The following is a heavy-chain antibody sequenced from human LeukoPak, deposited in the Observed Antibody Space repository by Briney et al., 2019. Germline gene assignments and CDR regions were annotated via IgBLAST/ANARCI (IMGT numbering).Heavy chain of an antibody. D-gene: IGHD5-18*01. CDR1: GFNFNNNW. V-gene: IGHV3-74*01. Sequence: GGSLRLSCGASGFNFNNNWMHWVRQAPGKGLVWVSRINSDGSDTIYADSVKGRFTISRDNAKNSLYLQMNSLRAEDTAVYYCARVSSSGYGVSSGLFYWGQGTLVTVSS. CDR3: ARVSSSGYGVSSGLFY. CDR2: INSDGSDT. J-gene: IGHJ4*02.